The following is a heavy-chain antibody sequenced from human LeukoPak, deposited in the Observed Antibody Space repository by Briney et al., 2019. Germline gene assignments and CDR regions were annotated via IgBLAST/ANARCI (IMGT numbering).Heavy chain of an antibody. J-gene: IGHJ5*02. CDR1: GYTFTGYY. Sequence: ASVKVSCKASGYTFTGYYMHWVRQAPGQGLEWMGWINPNSGGTNYAQKFQGRVTMTRDTSISTAYMELSRLRSDDTAVYYCARDRVEMATMSPWGQGTLVTVSS. D-gene: IGHD5-24*01. CDR3: ARDRVEMATMSP. V-gene: IGHV1-2*02. CDR2: INPNSGGT.